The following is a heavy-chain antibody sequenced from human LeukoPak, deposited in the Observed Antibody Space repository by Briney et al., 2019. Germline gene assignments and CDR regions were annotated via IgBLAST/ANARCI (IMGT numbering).Heavy chain of an antibody. CDR3: ARGLHSSSLKFDY. J-gene: IGHJ4*02. Sequence: SVKVSCKASGYTFRDYFMFWVRQAPGQGLEWMGGITPIFGTANYAQKFQGRVTITADESTSTAYMELSSLRSEDTAVCYCARGLHSSSLKFDYCGQGSLVTVSS. V-gene: IGHV1-69*13. D-gene: IGHD6-6*01. CDR1: GYTFRDYF. CDR2: ITPIFGTA.